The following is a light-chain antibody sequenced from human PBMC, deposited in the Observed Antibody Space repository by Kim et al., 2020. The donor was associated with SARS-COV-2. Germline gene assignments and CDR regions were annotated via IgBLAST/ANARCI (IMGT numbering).Light chain of an antibody. CDR3: QVWDSSSDHPV. J-gene: IGLJ3*02. V-gene: IGLV3-21*04. Sequence: VSVAPGKTARITCGGNNIGSKSVHWYQQKPGQAPVLVIYYDSDRPSGIPERFSGSNSGNTATLTISRVDAGDEADYYCQVWDSSSDHPVFGGGTQLTVL. CDR1: NIGSKS. CDR2: YDS.